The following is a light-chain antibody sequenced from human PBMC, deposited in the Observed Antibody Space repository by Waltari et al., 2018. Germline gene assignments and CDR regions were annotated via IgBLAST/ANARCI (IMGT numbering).Light chain of an antibody. CDR1: ALPKKY. CDR2: EDS. J-gene: IGLJ3*02. Sequence: SYELTQPPSVSVSPGQTARITCSGDALPKKYAFWYQPKAGQAPVWVIYEDSKRPSGIPGRFSGSSSGTTATLTISGAQVDDEADYYCYSTDSSGSHRVFGGGTKVTVL. CDR3: YSTDSSGSHRV. V-gene: IGLV3-10*01.